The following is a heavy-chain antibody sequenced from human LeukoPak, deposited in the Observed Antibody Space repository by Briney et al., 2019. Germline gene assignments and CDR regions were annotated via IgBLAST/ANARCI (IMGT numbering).Heavy chain of an antibody. CDR3: ARDYHYPSGSYHNYFDP. Sequence: ASVKVSCKASGYTFTSYGISWVRQAPGQGLEWMGWISAYNGNTNYAQKLQGRVTMTTDTSTSTAYMELRSLRSDDTAVYYCARDYHYPSGSYHNYFDPWGQGTLVTVSS. CDR1: GYTFTSYG. CDR2: ISAYNGNT. V-gene: IGHV1-18*01. D-gene: IGHD1-26*01. J-gene: IGHJ5*02.